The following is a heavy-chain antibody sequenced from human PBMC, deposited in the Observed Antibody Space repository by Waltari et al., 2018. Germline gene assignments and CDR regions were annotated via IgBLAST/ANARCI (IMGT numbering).Heavy chain of an antibody. D-gene: IGHD3-22*01. CDR1: GGSFSGYY. Sequence: QVQLQQWGAGLLKPSETLSLTCAVYGGSFSGYYWSWIRQPPGKGLEWIGEINHSGSTNYNPALESRVTISVDTSTNQFSRKLSSVTAADTAVYYCARGVKYYYDSSGYYHVIPGGYYFDYWGQGTLVTVSS. CDR2: INHSGST. V-gene: IGHV4-34*01. CDR3: ARGVKYYYDSSGYYHVIPGGYYFDY. J-gene: IGHJ4*02.